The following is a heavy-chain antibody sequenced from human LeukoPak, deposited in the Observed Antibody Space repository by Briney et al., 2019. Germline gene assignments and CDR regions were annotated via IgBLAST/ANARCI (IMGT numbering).Heavy chain of an antibody. D-gene: IGHD6-19*01. Sequence: PGGSLRLSCAASGFTFSSYAMHRVRQAPGKGLEWVAVISYDGSNKYYADSVKGRFTISRDNSKNTLYLQMNSLRAEDTAVYYCARDPTLVSIAVARDAFDIWGQGTMVTVSS. CDR1: GFTFSSYA. CDR2: ISYDGSNK. CDR3: ARDPTLVSIAVARDAFDI. J-gene: IGHJ3*02. V-gene: IGHV3-30-3*01.